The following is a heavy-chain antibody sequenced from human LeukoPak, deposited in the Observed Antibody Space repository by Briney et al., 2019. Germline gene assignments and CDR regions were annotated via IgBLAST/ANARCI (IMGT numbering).Heavy chain of an antibody. D-gene: IGHD3-10*01. CDR3: ARFDYYGSGSLFDC. V-gene: IGHV3-7*01. CDR2: IREDGSEE. Sequence: GGSLRLSCAASGFTFSSYSMNWVRQAPGKGLEWVANIREDGSEEYYVDSVKGRFTISRDNAKNSLYLRMNSLRAEDTAVYYCARFDYYGSGSLFDCWGQGTLVIVSS. J-gene: IGHJ4*02. CDR1: GFTFSSYS.